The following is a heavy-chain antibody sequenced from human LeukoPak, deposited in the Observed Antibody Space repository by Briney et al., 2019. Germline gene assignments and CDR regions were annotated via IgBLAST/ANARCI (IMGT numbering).Heavy chain of an antibody. CDR3: ARDRSTSGDAFDI. CDR2: ISSSSSYI. D-gene: IGHD2-2*01. CDR1: GFTFSSYW. J-gene: IGHJ3*02. V-gene: IGHV3-21*01. Sequence: GGSLRLSCAASGFTFSSYWMNWVRQTPGKGLEWVSSISSSSSYIYYADSVKGRFTISRDNAKNSLYLQMNSLRAEDTAVYYCARDRSTSGDAFDIWGQGTMVTVSS.